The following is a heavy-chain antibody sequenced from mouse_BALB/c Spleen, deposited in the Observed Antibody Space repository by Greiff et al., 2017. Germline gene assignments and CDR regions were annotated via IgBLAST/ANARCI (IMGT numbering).Heavy chain of an antibody. D-gene: IGHD2-14*01. CDR1: GFTFTDYY. J-gene: IGHJ2*01. CDR2: IRNKANGYTT. CDR3: ARDRMGDYRYFDY. Sequence: EVQRVESGGGLVQPGGSLRLSCAPSGFTFTDYYMSWVRQPPGKALEWLGFIRNKANGYTTEYSASVKGRFTISRDNSQSILYLQMNTLRAEDSATYYCARDRMGDYRYFDYWGQGTTLTVSS. V-gene: IGHV7-3*02.